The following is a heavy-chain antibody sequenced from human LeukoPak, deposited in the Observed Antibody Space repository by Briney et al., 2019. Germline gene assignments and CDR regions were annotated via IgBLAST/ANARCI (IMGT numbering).Heavy chain of an antibody. CDR2: IYYSGTT. J-gene: IGHJ3*02. CDR3: ARSYCSSSCYAVGAFDI. Sequence: SETLSLTCTVSGGSISSSSHYRGWIRQPPGKGLEWMGSIYYSGTTYYSPSLKSRVTISVDMSKNQFSLRLSSVTAADTAAYYCARSYCSSSCYAVGAFDIWGQGTVVTVSS. CDR1: GGSISSSSHY. V-gene: IGHV4-39*01. D-gene: IGHD2-2*01.